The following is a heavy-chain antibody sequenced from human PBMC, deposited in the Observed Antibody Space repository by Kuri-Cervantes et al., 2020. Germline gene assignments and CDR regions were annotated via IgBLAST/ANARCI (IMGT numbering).Heavy chain of an antibody. CDR1: GFTFSSYS. CDR2: ISSSSSTI. D-gene: IGHD3-10*01. J-gene: IGHJ6*02. CDR3: ARERITMVRGVMRYYYGMDV. V-gene: IGHV3-48*02. Sequence: GGSLRLSCAASGFTFSSYSMNWVRQAPGKGLEWVSYISSSSSTIYYADSVKGRFTISRDNAKNSLYLQMNSLRDEDTAVYHCARERITMVRGVMRYYYGMDVWGQGTTVTVSS.